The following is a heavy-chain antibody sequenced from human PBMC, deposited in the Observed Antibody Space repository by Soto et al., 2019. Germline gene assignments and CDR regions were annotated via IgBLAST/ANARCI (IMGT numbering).Heavy chain of an antibody. CDR2: IYWDDDK. Sequence: QITLRESGPTLVKPTQTLTLTCTFSGFSLTTTGVGLPWIRQPPGNALQRLALIYWDDDKRYSPSPNSTLTITKDTAKTDVVPTITNIAPVATATYYCAHRGVRVTALFAYWGTGTPVTVCS. D-gene: IGHD2-21*02. CDR1: GFSLTTTGVG. J-gene: IGHJ4*02. CDR3: AHRGVRVTALFAY. V-gene: IGHV2-5*02.